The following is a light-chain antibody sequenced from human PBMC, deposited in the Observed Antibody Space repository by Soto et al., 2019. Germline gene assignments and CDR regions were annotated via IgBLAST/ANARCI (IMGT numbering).Light chain of an antibody. CDR2: DAS. V-gene: IGKV3-11*01. Sequence: EIVLTQSPTTLSLSPGERATLSCRASQSVSSYFAWYQQKPGQAPRLLIYDASTRAAGIPASFSGSGSGTDFTLTISSLEPEDFAVYYCQQRSDWPLTLGGGTKVEIK. CDR1: QSVSSY. J-gene: IGKJ4*01. CDR3: QQRSDWPLT.